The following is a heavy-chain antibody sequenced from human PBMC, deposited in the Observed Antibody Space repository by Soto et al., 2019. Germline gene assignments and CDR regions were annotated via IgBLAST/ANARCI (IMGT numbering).Heavy chain of an antibody. V-gene: IGHV4-59*01. CDR2: IYYSGST. J-gene: IGHJ4*02. CDR1: GGSISSYY. D-gene: IGHD1-26*01. CDR3: ARLLGATSAIDY. Sequence: PSETLSLTCTVSGGSISSYYWSWIRQPPGKGLEWIGYIYYSGSTNYNPSLKSRVTISVDTSKNQFSLKLSSVTAADTAVYYCARLLGATSAIDYWGQGTLVTVSS.